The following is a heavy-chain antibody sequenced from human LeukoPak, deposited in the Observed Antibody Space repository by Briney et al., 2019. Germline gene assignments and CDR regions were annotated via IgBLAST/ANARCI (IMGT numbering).Heavy chain of an antibody. CDR2: ISSSSSTI. Sequence: PGGSLRLSCAASGFTFSDFGMNWVRQAPGKGLEWLSYISSSSSTIYYADSVRGRFTISRDNAKNSLYLQMNSLRDEDTAVYYCARGLAVAGRVFDYWGQGTLATVSS. CDR1: GFTFSDFG. V-gene: IGHV3-48*02. CDR3: ARGLAVAGRVFDY. J-gene: IGHJ4*02. D-gene: IGHD6-19*01.